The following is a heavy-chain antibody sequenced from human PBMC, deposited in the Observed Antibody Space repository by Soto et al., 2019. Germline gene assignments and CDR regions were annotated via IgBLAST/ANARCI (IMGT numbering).Heavy chain of an antibody. CDR3: AKTACITMVRGVLDS. D-gene: IGHD3-10*01. Sequence: EVLLLESGGGLVQTGGSLKLSCAASGFTFVSYAMTWVRQAPGKGLEWVSTISVSGTYTYYADAEEGRFTISRDNSKNTLYLQMNGLRAEDTAVYYCAKTACITMVRGVLDSWGQGTLVTVSS. CDR1: GFTFVSYA. V-gene: IGHV3-23*01. J-gene: IGHJ4*02. CDR2: ISVSGTYT.